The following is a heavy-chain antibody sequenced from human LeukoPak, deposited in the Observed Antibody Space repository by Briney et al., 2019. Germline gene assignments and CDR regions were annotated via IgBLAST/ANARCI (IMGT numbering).Heavy chain of an antibody. CDR1: GFTVSTNY. CDR3: ARDHNCGGDCYSGMDV. V-gene: IGHV3-53*01. J-gene: IGHJ6*04. D-gene: IGHD2-21*01. CDR2: IYSGGST. Sequence: GGSLRLSCAASGFTVSTNYMSWVRQAPGKGLEWVSVIYSGGSTYYADSVKGRFTISRDNSKNTVYLQMNSLRAEDTAVYYCARDHNCGGDCYSGMDVWGKGITVTVSS.